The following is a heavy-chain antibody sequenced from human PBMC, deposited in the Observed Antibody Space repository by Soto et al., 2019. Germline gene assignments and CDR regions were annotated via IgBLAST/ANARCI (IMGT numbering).Heavy chain of an antibody. CDR1: GFTFSSES. CDR3: AKDTIRITMIVVVPLYYFDY. V-gene: IGHV3-23*01. Sequence: GGSLRLSCAASGFTFSSESMSWVRQAPGKGLEWVSAISGSGGSTYYADSVKGRFTISRDNSKNTLYLQMNSLRAEDTAVYYCAKDTIRITMIVVVPLYYFDYWGQGTLVTVSS. J-gene: IGHJ4*02. D-gene: IGHD3-22*01. CDR2: ISGSGGST.